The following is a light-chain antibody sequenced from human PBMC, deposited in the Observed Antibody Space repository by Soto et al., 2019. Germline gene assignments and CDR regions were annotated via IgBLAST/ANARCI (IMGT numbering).Light chain of an antibody. V-gene: IGLV1-40*01. CDR1: SSNIGAGYH. Sequence: QSVLTQPPSVSGAPGSRVTISCTGSSSNIGAGYHVHWYQQLPGAAPKLLIFGDSNRPSGVPDRFSGSKSGTSASLAITGLQADDEADYYCQSSDSRLSGSDVFGTGTKVTVL. J-gene: IGLJ1*01. CDR3: QSSDSRLSGSDV. CDR2: GDS.